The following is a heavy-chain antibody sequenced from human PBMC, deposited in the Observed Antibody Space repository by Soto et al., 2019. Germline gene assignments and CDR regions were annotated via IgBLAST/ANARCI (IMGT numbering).Heavy chain of an antibody. V-gene: IGHV1-2*04. D-gene: IGHD5-12*01. CDR1: GYTFTGYY. CDR3: ARGGDGYNYVDY. CDR2: INPNSGGT. J-gene: IGHJ4*02. Sequence: GTSVKVSCKASGYTFTGYYLHSVRQAPGQGLEWMGWINPNSGGTNYAQKFQGWVTMTRDTSISTAYMELSRLRSDDTAVYYCARGGDGYNYVDYWGQGTLVTVSS.